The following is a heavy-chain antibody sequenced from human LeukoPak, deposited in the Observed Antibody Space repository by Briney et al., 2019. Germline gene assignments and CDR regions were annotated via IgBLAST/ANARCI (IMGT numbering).Heavy chain of an antibody. D-gene: IGHD3-10*01. CDR1: GYTFTGYY. CDR2: INPNSGGT. J-gene: IGHJ6*03. V-gene: IGHV1-2*02. CDR3: ARDSSYYGSGRPIKYYYYMDV. Sequence: ASVKVSCKASGYTFTGYYMHWVRQAPGQGLEWMGWINPNSGGTNYAQKFQGRVTMTRDTSISTAYMELSRLRSDDTAVYYCARDSSYYGSGRPIKYYYYMDVWGKGTTVTVSS.